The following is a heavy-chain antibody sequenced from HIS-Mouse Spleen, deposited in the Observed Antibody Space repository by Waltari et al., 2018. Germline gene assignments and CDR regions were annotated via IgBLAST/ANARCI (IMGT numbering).Heavy chain of an antibody. D-gene: IGHD4-4*01. V-gene: IGHV4-38-2*02. CDR3: ASSGGLGTVTTAFDI. J-gene: IGHJ3*02. Sequence: QVQLQESGPGLVKPSETLSLTCTVSGYSISSGYYWGWIRQPPGKGLEWIGSIYHSGSTYSNPSLKSRVTISVDTSKNQFSLKLSSVTAADTAVYYCASSGGLGTVTTAFDIWGQGTMVTVSS. CDR2: IYHSGST. CDR1: GYSISSGYY.